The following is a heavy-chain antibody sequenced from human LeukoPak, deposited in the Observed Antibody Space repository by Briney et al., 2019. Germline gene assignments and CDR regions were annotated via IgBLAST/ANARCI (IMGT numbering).Heavy chain of an antibody. J-gene: IGHJ4*02. CDR2: ISMSSTTI. D-gene: IGHD3-3*01. Sequence: PGGSLRLSCAASGFSFTSYHMSWIRQAPGKGLEWVAMISMSSTTIYYADSVKGRFTISRDNARNSLFLQMNNLRVEDTAVYYCAKDLDFWSGPDYWGQGTLVTVSS. V-gene: IGHV3-48*04. CDR1: GFSFTSYH. CDR3: AKDLDFWSGPDY.